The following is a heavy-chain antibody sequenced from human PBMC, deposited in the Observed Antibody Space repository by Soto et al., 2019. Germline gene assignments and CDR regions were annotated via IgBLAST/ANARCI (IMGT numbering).Heavy chain of an antibody. D-gene: IGHD6-13*01. V-gene: IGHV4-39*07. Sequence: SLTCTVSGGSISSSSYYWGWIRQPPGKGLEWIGSIYYSGSTYYNPSLKSRVTISVDTSKNQFSLKLSSVTAADTAVYYCARDLQYSRLFYGMDVWGQGTTVTVSS. CDR1: GGSISSSSYY. CDR3: ARDLQYSRLFYGMDV. J-gene: IGHJ6*02. CDR2: IYYSGST.